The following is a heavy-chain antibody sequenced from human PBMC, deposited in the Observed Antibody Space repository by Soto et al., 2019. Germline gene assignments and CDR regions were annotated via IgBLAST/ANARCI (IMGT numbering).Heavy chain of an antibody. J-gene: IGHJ4*02. CDR2: ISAYNGNT. CDR3: ARVNTIFGVVWSPTCYFDY. CDR1: GYTFTSYG. Sequence: QVQLVQSGAEVKKPGASVKVSCKASGYTFTSYGISWVRQAPGQGLEWMGWISAYNGNTNYAQKLQGRVTMTTDTSTSTAYMELRSLRSDDTAVYYCARVNTIFGVVWSPTCYFDYWGQGTLVTVSS. V-gene: IGHV1-18*01. D-gene: IGHD3-3*01.